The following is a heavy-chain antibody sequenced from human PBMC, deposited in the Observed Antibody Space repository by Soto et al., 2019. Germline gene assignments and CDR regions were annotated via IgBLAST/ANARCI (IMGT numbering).Heavy chain of an antibody. J-gene: IGHJ6*03. Sequence: GESLKISCAASGFTFSSYSMNWVRQAPGKGLEWVSYISSSSSTIYYADSAKGRFTISRDNAKNSLYLQMNSLRAEDTAVYYCARGRQIVYSSSSPHYYMDVWGKGTTVTVSS. CDR2: ISSSSSTI. D-gene: IGHD6-6*01. V-gene: IGHV3-48*01. CDR1: GFTFSSYS. CDR3: ARGRQIVYSSSSPHYYMDV.